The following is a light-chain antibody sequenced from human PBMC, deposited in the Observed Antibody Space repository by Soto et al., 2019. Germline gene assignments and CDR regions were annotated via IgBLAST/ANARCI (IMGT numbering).Light chain of an antibody. J-gene: IGKJ5*01. CDR2: GAS. V-gene: IGKV3-20*01. Sequence: EIVLTQSPGTLSLSPGERATLSCRASQSVSSSYLAWYQQKPGQATRLLIYGASSRATGIPDRFSGSVSGTDFTLTISRLEPEDFAVYYCQQYGSSPPITLGQGTRLEIK. CDR3: QQYGSSPPIT. CDR1: QSVSSSY.